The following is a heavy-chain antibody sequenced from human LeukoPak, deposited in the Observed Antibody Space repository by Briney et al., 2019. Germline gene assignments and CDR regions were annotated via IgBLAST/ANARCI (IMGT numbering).Heavy chain of an antibody. CDR2: INSDGSST. CDR3: AKGESSSWSSRFVDY. V-gene: IGHV3-74*01. CDR1: GFTFSSYW. J-gene: IGHJ4*02. D-gene: IGHD6-13*01. Sequence: GGSLRLSCAASGFTFSSYWMHWVRQAPGKGLVWVSRINSDGSSTSYADSVKDRFTISRDNAKNTLYLQMNSLRAEDTAVYYCAKGESSSWSSRFVDYWGQGTLVTVSS.